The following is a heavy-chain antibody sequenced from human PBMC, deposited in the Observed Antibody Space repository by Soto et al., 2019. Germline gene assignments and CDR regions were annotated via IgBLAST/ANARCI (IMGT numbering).Heavy chain of an antibody. CDR1: GGSIGSYC. D-gene: IGHD3-22*01. V-gene: IGHV4-59*01. J-gene: IGHJ2*01. CDR3: AREGKFESRATYFVKTLNC. CDR2: IHYSGIT. Sequence: SETLSLTCTVSGGSIGSYCWTWIRQPPGKGLEWIVCIHYSGITTYNPSLKIRVTISVDTSKIQFSLKLSSVTAADTAVYFCAREGKFESRATYFVKTLNCWVRGTLVT.